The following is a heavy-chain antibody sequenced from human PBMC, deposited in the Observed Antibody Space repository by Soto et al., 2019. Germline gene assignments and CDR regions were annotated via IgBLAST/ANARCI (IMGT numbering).Heavy chain of an antibody. CDR2: FRGDGITT. D-gene: IGHD3-9*01. CDR3: ARDYCGVLAGYYSDH. Sequence: EVQLVESGGDLVQRGGSLRLSCAASGFPFSSYWMHWVRHAPGEGLDWVARFRGDGITTYYAVSVTGRFTVSRDNAKNTLSLEITCLRADDTGVYYCARDYCGVLAGYYSDHWGQGTLVSVSS. CDR1: GFPFSSYW. V-gene: IGHV3-74*01. J-gene: IGHJ4*02.